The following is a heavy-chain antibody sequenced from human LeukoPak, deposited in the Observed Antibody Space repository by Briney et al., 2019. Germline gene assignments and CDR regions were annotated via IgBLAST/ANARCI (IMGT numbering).Heavy chain of an antibody. CDR3: ARVWGDYSNTDY. CDR1: GFTFSSYW. D-gene: IGHD4-11*01. V-gene: IGHV3-74*01. CDR2: INGDGSST. J-gene: IGHJ4*02. Sequence: GGSLRLSCAASGFTFSSYWMHWVRQAPGKGLVWVARINGDGSSTSYADSVKGRFTIPRDNAKNTLYLQMNSLRAEDTAVYYCARVWGDYSNTDYWGQGTLVTVSS.